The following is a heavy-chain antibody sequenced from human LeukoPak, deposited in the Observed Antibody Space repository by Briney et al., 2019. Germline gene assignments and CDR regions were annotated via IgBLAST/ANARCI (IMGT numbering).Heavy chain of an antibody. Sequence: SETLSLTCTVSGGSISPDYYWGWIRQPPGKGLEWIGTIYYSGATIYNASLRSRVTMSVDTSANQFSLKLTSVTAADTAIYYCARHKSPQPPQVWGQGTLVTVSS. CDR1: GGSISPDYY. V-gene: IGHV4-39*01. J-gene: IGHJ4*02. CDR2: IYYSGAT. D-gene: IGHD2-2*01. CDR3: ARHKSPQPPQV.